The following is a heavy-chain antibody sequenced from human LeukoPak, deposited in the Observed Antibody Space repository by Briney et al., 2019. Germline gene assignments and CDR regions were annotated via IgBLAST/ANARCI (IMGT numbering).Heavy chain of an antibody. CDR3: ARAAKWEFYHYYMDV. Sequence: PGGSLRLSCVASEFTFSSYSMIWVRQAPGKGLEWISYISNESGNRYYADSVKGRFTISRDNAKNLLYLQMNNLRADDTAVYYCARAAKWEFYHYYMDVWGKGTTVAVSS. D-gene: IGHD1-26*01. V-gene: IGHV3-48*01. CDR1: EFTFSSYS. J-gene: IGHJ6*03. CDR2: ISNESGNR.